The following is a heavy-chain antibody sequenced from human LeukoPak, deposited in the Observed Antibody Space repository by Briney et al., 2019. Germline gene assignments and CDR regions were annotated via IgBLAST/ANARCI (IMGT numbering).Heavy chain of an antibody. Sequence: SETLSLTCSVSGASISSGSNYWGWIRQPPGKTLEWIGSIYSSGSTYYNPSLKSRVIIIIDTPKNHFSLTLSSVTAADTAVYYCARAHLNRYCSSTSCYVRSKYYYYMDVWGKGTTVTVSS. D-gene: IGHD2-2*01. CDR1: GASISSGSNY. V-gene: IGHV4-39*07. J-gene: IGHJ6*03. CDR3: ARAHLNRYCSSTSCYVRSKYYYYMDV. CDR2: IYSSGST.